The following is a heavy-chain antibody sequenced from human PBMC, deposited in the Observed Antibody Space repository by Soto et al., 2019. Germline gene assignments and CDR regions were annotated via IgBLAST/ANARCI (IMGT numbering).Heavy chain of an antibody. CDR3: ARGFWGLAGFDY. D-gene: IGHD3-16*01. Sequence: SETLSLTCAVYGGSFSGYYWSWIRQPPGKGLEWIGEINHSGSTNYNPSLKSRVTISVDTSKNQFSLKLSSVTAADTAVYYCARGFWGLAGFDYWGQGTLVTVSS. J-gene: IGHJ4*02. CDR2: INHSGST. CDR1: GGSFSGYY. V-gene: IGHV4-34*01.